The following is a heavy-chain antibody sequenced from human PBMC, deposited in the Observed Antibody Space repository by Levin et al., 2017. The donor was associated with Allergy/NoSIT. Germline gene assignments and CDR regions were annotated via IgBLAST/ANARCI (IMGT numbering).Heavy chain of an antibody. V-gene: IGHV4-34*01. CDR2: INHSGTI. CDR1: GGSFSGYY. D-gene: IGHD3-16*01. Sequence: SETLSLTCAVHGGSFSGYYWTWIRQSPGKGLEWIGEINHSGTIKYNPSLKTRVTLSIDTSKNQFALQLTSVTAADTALYYCARGPGFGGVIGYLDSLGQGSLVTVSS. CDR3: ARGPGFGGVIGYLDS. J-gene: IGHJ4*02.